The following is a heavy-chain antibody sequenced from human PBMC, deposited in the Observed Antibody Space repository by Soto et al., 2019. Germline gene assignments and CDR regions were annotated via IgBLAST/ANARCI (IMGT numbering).Heavy chain of an antibody. CDR2: ISAHNGNT. CDR3: ARGRYGDY. J-gene: IGHJ4*02. V-gene: IGHV1-18*01. CDR1: GYAFTTYG. Sequence: QVHLVQSGAEVKKPGASVKVSCKGSGYAFTTYGITWVRQAPGRGLEWMGWISAHNGNTNYAQKLQGRVTVTRDTSTSTAYMKLRSLRSDDTAVYYCARGRYGDYWGQGALVTVSS. D-gene: IGHD1-1*01.